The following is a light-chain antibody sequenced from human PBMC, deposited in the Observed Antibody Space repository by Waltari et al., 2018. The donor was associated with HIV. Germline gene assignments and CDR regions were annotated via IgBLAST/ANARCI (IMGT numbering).Light chain of an antibody. Sequence: DLHMTQSHSTLSASVRGRVAITCRASQSIRGLLAGYQQKPGKAPNLLIYKASTLESGVPSRFSGSGSGTEFTLTISSLQPDDFATYYCQQYNTYSRTFGQGTKVEIK. V-gene: IGKV1-5*03. CDR2: KAS. CDR3: QQYNTYSRT. J-gene: IGKJ1*01. CDR1: QSIRGL.